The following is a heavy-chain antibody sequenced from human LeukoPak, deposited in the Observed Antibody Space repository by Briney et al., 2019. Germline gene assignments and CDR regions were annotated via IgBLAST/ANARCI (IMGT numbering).Heavy chain of an antibody. D-gene: IGHD6-19*01. J-gene: IGHJ4*02. V-gene: IGHV3-7*01. Sequence: GGSLRLSCAASGFTFSSYWMNWVRQAPGKGLEWVANIRKDGSEKYYVDSVKGRFTISRDNAKNSLYLQMNSLRAEDTAVYYCARGGSNSGWYGRDFDYWGQGTLVSVSS. CDR3: ARGGSNSGWYGRDFDY. CDR1: GFTFSSYW. CDR2: IRKDGSEK.